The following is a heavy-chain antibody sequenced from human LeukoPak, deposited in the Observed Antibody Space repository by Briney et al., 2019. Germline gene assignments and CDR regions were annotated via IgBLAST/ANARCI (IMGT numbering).Heavy chain of an antibody. V-gene: IGHV3-21*01. CDR2: ITSSSSYI. J-gene: IGHJ4*02. D-gene: IGHD3-10*01. Sequence: PGGSLRLSCAASGITFSRHSMNWVRQAPGEGLEWVSSITSSSSYITYTDSVKGRFTISRDNAKNSLYLQMNSLRAEDTAVYFCARDSDHVRDYWGPGTLVTVSS. CDR3: ARDSDHVRDY. CDR1: GITFSRHS.